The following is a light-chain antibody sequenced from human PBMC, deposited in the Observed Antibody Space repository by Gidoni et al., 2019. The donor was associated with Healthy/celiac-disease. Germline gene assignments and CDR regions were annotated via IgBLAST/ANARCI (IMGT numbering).Light chain of an antibody. CDR1: QSVSSNY. Sequence: EIVWTQSPGTLSLSPGERATLSCRASQSVSSNYLAWYQQKPGQAPRLLIYGASSRATGIPDRFSGSGSGTDFTLTISRLEPEDFAVYYCQQYGSSPCSFGQGTKLEIK. V-gene: IGKV3-20*01. CDR2: GAS. CDR3: QQYGSSPCS. J-gene: IGKJ2*04.